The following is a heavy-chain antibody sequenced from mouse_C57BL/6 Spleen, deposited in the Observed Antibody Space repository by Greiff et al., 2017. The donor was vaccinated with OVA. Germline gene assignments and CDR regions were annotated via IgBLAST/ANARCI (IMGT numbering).Heavy chain of an antibody. J-gene: IGHJ2*01. Sequence: QVQLQQPGTELVKPGASVKLSCKASGYTFTSYWMHWVKQRPGPGLEWIGNINPSNGGTNYNEKFKSKATLTVDKSSSTAYMQLSSLTSEDSAVYYCARFGYDYDDDYFDYWGQGTTLTVSS. CDR1: GYTFTSYW. V-gene: IGHV1-53*01. CDR3: ARFGYDYDDDYFDY. CDR2: INPSNGGT. D-gene: IGHD2-4*01.